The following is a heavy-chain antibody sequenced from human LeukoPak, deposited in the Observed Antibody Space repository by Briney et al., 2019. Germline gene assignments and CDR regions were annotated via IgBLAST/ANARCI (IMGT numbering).Heavy chain of an antibody. CDR3: AKVLAYYFDY. V-gene: IGHV3-23*01. CDR2: IGSGT. Sequence: SGGSLRLSCGASGFTFSSYAMSWVRQAPGKGLERVSAIGSGTYYADSVKGRFTISRDNSKNTLYLQMNSLRAEDTAVYYCAKVLAYYFDYWGQGTLVTVSS. CDR1: GFTFSSYA. J-gene: IGHJ4*02.